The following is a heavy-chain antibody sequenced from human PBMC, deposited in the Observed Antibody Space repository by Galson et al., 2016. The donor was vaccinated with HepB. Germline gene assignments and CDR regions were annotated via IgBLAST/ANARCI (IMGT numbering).Heavy chain of an antibody. CDR1: GFTFNNYA. D-gene: IGHD3-16*01. CDR2: ISIRSDST. V-gene: IGHV3-23*01. Sequence: SLRLSCAASGFTFNNYALNWVRQAPGKGLEWVSAISIRSDSTFYADSVKGRFMIFRDNSKNTVYLQMNTLRVDDTATYYRAKDIRSSVTGWGKLDAFDVWGQGTMVTVSS. CDR3: AKDIRSSVTGWGKLDAFDV. J-gene: IGHJ3*01.